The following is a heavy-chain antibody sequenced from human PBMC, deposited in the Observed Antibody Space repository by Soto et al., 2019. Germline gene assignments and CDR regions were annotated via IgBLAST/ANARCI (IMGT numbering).Heavy chain of an antibody. V-gene: IGHV1-69*01. Sequence: QVQLVQSGAEVKKPGSSVKVSCKASGGTFSSYAISWVRQAPGQGLEWMGGIIPIFGTANYAQQFQGRVTSTADESTGTAYMELSSLRSDDTAVYYCASSYSSGWYTFVDWGQGTLVTVSS. D-gene: IGHD6-19*01. J-gene: IGHJ4*02. CDR1: GGTFSSYA. CDR3: ASSYSSGWYTFVD. CDR2: IIPIFGTA.